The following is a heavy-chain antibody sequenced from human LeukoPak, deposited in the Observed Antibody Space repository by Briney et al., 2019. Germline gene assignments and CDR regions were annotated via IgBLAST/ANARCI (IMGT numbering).Heavy chain of an antibody. D-gene: IGHD2-21*02. J-gene: IGHJ4*02. CDR1: GFTFSTYG. V-gene: IGHV3-30*18. Sequence: GGSLRLSCAASGFTFSTYGMHWVRQAPGKGLEWVAVISYDGSNKYYADSVKGRFTISRDNSKNTLYLQMNSLRAEDTAVYYCAKDRCGSRGGDCSYFDYWGQGTLVTVSS. CDR3: AKDRCGSRGGDCSYFDY. CDR2: ISYDGSNK.